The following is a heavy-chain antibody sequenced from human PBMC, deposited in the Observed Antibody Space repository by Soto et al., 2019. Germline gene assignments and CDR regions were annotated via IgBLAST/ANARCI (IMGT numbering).Heavy chain of an antibody. Sequence: PGGSLSLSCAASGFSFSSYAMCWVRQAPGKGLEWVSDISAGGATTYYADSVMGRISMARDTSTATVYMALSSLTSEDTAVYFCVAEVPHTCKFDSWGQGTLVTVSS. J-gene: IGHJ4*02. V-gene: IGHV3-23*01. CDR1: GFSFSSYA. CDR2: ISAGGATT. CDR3: VAEVPHTCKFDS.